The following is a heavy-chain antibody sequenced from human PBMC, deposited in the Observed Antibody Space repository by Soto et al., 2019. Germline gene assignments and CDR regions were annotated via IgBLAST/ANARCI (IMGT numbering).Heavy chain of an antibody. CDR2: ISPNSGRP. CDR1: GYTFTKYD. Sequence: QVQLVQSGAEVKRPGASVKVSCKASGYTFTKYDISWVRQARGQGLEWLGLISPNSGRPSYAQKFEGRVTMTTDTSTTTAYLELRSLRSDDTAVYYCVRQYYDFWTDYPDFDYWGQGTLVTVSS. CDR3: VRQYYDFWTDYPDFDY. J-gene: IGHJ4*02. D-gene: IGHD3-3*01. V-gene: IGHV1-18*04.